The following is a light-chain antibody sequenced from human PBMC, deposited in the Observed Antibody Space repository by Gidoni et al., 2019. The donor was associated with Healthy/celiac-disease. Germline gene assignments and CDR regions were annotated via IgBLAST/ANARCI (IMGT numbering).Light chain of an antibody. V-gene: IGKV1-33*01. Sequence: DIQMTKSPSSLSASVGDRVNITCQASQDISNYLTWYQQKPGKAPKLLFYAATYLETGVPSRFGGSGSGTDFTFIISILQPEFIATYYCQQYDNLPYSFGQGTKLEIK. CDR2: AAT. CDR1: QDISNY. CDR3: QQYDNLPYS. J-gene: IGKJ2*03.